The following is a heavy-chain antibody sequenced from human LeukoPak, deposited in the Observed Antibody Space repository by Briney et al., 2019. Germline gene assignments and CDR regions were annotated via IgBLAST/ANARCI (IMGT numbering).Heavy chain of an antibody. CDR2: INPNSGGT. Sequence: ASVKVSCKASGYTFTGYYMHWVRQAPGQGLEWMGWINPNSGGTNYAQKFQGRVTMTRDTSISTAYMELSRLRSDDTAVYYCARDYSGSYYVGYFDYWGQGTLVTVSS. CDR3: ARDYSGSYYVGYFDY. CDR1: GYTFTGYY. J-gene: IGHJ4*02. V-gene: IGHV1-2*02. D-gene: IGHD1-26*01.